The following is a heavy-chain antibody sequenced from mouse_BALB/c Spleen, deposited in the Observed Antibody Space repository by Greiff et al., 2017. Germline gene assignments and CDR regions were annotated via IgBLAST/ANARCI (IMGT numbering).Heavy chain of an antibody. CDR2: IRSKSNNYAT. CDR3: VRHDYYGSGWFAY. J-gene: IGHJ3*01. Sequence: EVKLMESGGGLVQPKGSLKLSCAASGFTFNTYAMNWVRQAPGKGLEWVARIRSKSNNYATYYADSVKDRFTISRDDSQSMLYLQMNNLKTEDTAMYYCVRHDYYGSGWFAYWGQGTLVTVSA. V-gene: IGHV10-1*02. CDR1: GFTFNTYA. D-gene: IGHD1-1*01.